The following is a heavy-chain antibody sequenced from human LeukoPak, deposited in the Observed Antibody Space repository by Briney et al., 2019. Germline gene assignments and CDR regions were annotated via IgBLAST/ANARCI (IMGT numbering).Heavy chain of an antibody. D-gene: IGHD3-9*01. Sequence: EASVKVSCKASGGTFSSYAISWVRQAPGQGLEWMGGIIPILGTANYAQKFQGRVTITADKSTSTAYMELSSLRSEDTAVYYCARDRGYDILTGYGWFDPWGQGTLVTVSS. CDR2: IIPILGTA. CDR1: GGTFSSYA. V-gene: IGHV1-69*10. CDR3: ARDRGYDILTGYGWFDP. J-gene: IGHJ5*02.